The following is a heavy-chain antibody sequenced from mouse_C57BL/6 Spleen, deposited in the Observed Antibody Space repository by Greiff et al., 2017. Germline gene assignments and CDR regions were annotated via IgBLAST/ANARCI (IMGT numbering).Heavy chain of an antibody. V-gene: IGHV1-69*01. CDR1: GYTFTSYW. CDR3: ARRRGSWTDY. CDR2: IDPSDSYT. Sequence: QVQLQQPGAELVMPGASVKLSCKASGYTFTSYWMHWVKQRPGQGLEWMGEIDPSDSYTNYNQKFKGKSTLTVDKSSSTAYLQLSSLTSEDSAVYDCARRRGSWTDYWGQGTTPTVSS. J-gene: IGHJ2*01.